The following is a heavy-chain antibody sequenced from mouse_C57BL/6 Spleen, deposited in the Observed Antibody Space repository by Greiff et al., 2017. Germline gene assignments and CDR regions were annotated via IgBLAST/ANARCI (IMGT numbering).Heavy chain of an antibody. Sequence: VQLQQSGAELVKPGASVKISCKASGYAFSSYWMTWVKQRPGKGLEWIGKIYPGDGDPNYNGKFKGKATLTADNSSSTAYMQLSSLTSADSAVYFCARSGDGYLDYWGQGTTLTVSS. CDR3: ARSGDGYLDY. J-gene: IGHJ2*01. CDR2: IYPGDGDP. V-gene: IGHV1-80*01. D-gene: IGHD2-3*01. CDR1: GYAFSSYW.